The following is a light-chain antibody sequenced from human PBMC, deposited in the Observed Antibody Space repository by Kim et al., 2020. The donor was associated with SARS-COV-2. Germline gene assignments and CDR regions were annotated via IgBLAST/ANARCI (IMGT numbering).Light chain of an antibody. J-gene: IGKJ5*01. CDR3: QQRNNWPPIT. Sequence: SPEEKAPLSCRASQSVSSYLAWYQQKPGQAPRLLIYDASNRATGIPARFSGSGSGTDFTLTISSLEPEDFAVYYCQQRNNWPPITFGQGTRLEIK. V-gene: IGKV3-11*01. CDR1: QSVSSY. CDR2: DAS.